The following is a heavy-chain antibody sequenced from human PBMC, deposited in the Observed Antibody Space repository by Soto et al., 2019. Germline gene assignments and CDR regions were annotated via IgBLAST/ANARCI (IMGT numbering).Heavy chain of an antibody. CDR2: IYYSGST. D-gene: IGHD2-21*01. CDR3: ARGVMKYYYYYMDV. J-gene: IGHJ6*03. CDR1: GGSISSYY. Sequence: PSETLSLTCTVSGGSISSYYWSWIRQPPEKGLEWIGYIYYSGSTNYSPSLKSRVTISIDTSKNQFSLKLNSVTAADTAVYYCARGVMKYYYYYMDVWDKGTTVTVSS. V-gene: IGHV4-59*08.